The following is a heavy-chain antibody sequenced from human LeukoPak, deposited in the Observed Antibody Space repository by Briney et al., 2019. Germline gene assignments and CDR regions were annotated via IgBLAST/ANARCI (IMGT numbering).Heavy chain of an antibody. CDR3: ARGGPLWFGELSTFDY. Sequence: PGGSLRLSCAASGFTFSSYGMHWVRQAPGKGLEWVAFIRYDGSNKYYADSVKGRFTISRDNAKNSLYLQMNSLRAKDTAVYYCARGGPLWFGELSTFDYWGQGTLVTVSS. CDR1: GFTFSSYG. J-gene: IGHJ4*02. CDR2: IRYDGSNK. D-gene: IGHD3-10*01. V-gene: IGHV3-30*02.